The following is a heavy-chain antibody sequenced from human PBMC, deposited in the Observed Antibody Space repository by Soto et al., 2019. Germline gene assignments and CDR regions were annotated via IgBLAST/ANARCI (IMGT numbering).Heavy chain of an antibody. V-gene: IGHV3-23*01. CDR2: ISGSGGRT. CDR3: AKERSGSYYFVDY. J-gene: IGHJ4*02. Sequence: EVQLLESGGGLVQPGGSVRLSCAASGFTFSSYAMSWVRQAPGKGLEWVSGISGSGGRTYYADSVKGRFTISRDNSKNTLYLQMNSLRAEDTAVYYCAKERSGSYYFVDYWGQGTLVTVSS. CDR1: GFTFSSYA. D-gene: IGHD3-10*01.